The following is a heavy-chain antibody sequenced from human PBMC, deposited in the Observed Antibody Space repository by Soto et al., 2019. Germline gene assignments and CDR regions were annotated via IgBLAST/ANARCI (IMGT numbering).Heavy chain of an antibody. J-gene: IGHJ4*02. CDR2: VHYSGTI. CDR1: GDSIINGIYY. D-gene: IGHD2-21*02. V-gene: IGHV4-31*03. CDR3: VRGADRYKCGF. Sequence: QVQVQESGPGLVKPSQTLSLTCTVSGDSIINGIYYWTWIRQHPGKGLESIGHVHYSGTIYYNPSLRRXXTXSXXTSKNQVALELSSVTVADTAVYYCVRGADRYKCGFWGQGTLVTVSS.